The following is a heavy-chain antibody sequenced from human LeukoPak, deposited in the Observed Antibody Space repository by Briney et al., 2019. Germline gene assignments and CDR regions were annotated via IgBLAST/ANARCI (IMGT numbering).Heavy chain of an antibody. D-gene: IGHD2-8*02. J-gene: IGHJ4*02. CDR3: ARAYWGGGSFDY. CDR2: IYSSGTT. V-gene: IGHV4-4*07. CDR1: GGSISSYY. Sequence: PSETLSLTCTVSGGSISSYYWSWIRQPAAKGLEWIGRIYSSGTTTYNPSLKSRVTTSVDTSKNQFSLKVTSVTAADTAVYYCARAYWGGGSFDYWGQGTLVTVSS.